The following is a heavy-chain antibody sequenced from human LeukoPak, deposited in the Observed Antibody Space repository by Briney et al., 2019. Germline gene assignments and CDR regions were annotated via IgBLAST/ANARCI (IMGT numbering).Heavy chain of an antibody. CDR2: INHSGST. V-gene: IGHV4-34*01. CDR3: ASRGVDIVVVPAATYNWFDP. D-gene: IGHD2-2*03. J-gene: IGHJ5*02. CDR1: GGSFSGYY. Sequence: SETLSLTCAVYGGSFSGYYWSWIRQPPGKGLEWIGEINHSGSTNYIPSLKSRVTISVDTSKNQFSLKLSSVTAADTAVYYCASRGVDIVVVPAATYNWFDPWGQGTLVTVSS.